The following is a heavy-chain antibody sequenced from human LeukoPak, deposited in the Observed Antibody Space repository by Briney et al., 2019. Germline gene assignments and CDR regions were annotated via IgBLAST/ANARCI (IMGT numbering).Heavy chain of an antibody. Sequence: SQTLSLTCAISGDSVSRDSIAWNWIRQSPSRGLEWLGRTYYRSKWFYHYAESVKSRINVTPDTSKNQFSLQLNSMTPEDTAVYYCARGYSGTFFNYWGQGTLVTVSS. CDR1: GDSVSRDSIA. D-gene: IGHD1-26*01. V-gene: IGHV6-1*01. CDR3: ARGYSGTFFNY. CDR2: TYYRSKWFY. J-gene: IGHJ4*02.